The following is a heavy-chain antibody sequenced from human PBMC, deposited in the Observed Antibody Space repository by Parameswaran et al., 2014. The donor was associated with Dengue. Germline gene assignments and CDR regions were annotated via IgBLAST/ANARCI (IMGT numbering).Heavy chain of an antibody. J-gene: IGHJ4*02. V-gene: IGHV3-15*01. Sequence: RWIRQPPGKGLEWVGHIKSKGDGGATEYAAPVEDRFTISRDDSKNMFYLHMNSLKTEDTAVYYCTTPVRLLRGVIRDYWGQGTLVTVSS. CDR3: TTPVRLLRGVIRDY. CDR2: IKSKGDGGAT. D-gene: IGHD3-10*01.